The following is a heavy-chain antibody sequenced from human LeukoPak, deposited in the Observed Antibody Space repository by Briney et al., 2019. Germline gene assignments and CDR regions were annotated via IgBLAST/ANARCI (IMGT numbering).Heavy chain of an antibody. CDR1: GFTFSSYA. Sequence: GGSLRLSCAASGFTFSSYAMSWVRQAPGKGLEWVSAISGSGGSTYYADSVKGRFTISRDNSKNTLYLQMNSLRAEDTAVYYRARSGWYAPFDYWGQGTLVTVSS. J-gene: IGHJ4*02. D-gene: IGHD6-19*01. V-gene: IGHV3-23*01. CDR2: ISGSGGST. CDR3: ARSGWYAPFDY.